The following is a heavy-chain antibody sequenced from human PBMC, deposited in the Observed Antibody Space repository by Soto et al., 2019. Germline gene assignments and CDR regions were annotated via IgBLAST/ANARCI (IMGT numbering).Heavy chain of an antibody. CDR1: GYTFTSYA. Sequence: ASVKVSCKASGYTFTSYAMHWVRQAPGQRLEWMGWINAGNGNTKYSQKFQGRVTITRDTSASTAYMELSSLRSEDTAVYYCARGEGIVVVVAANAVDAFDIWGQGTMVTVSS. J-gene: IGHJ3*02. CDR2: INAGNGNT. D-gene: IGHD2-15*01. V-gene: IGHV1-3*01. CDR3: ARGEGIVVVVAANAVDAFDI.